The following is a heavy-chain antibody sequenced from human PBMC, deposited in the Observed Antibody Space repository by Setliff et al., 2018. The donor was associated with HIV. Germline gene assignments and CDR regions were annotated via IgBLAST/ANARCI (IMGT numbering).Heavy chain of an antibody. D-gene: IGHD6-6*01. CDR1: GFTFTGYY. V-gene: IGHV1-2*02. CDR2: ITPNSGGT. CDR3: ARDLGYSSSSGWFDP. Sequence: ASVKVSCKASGFTFTGYYIHWVRQAPGQGLEWMEWITPNSGGTNYAQKFQGRVTMTRDTSISTAYMELSRLRSDDTAVYYCARDLGYSSSSGWFDPWGQGTLVTVSS. J-gene: IGHJ5*02.